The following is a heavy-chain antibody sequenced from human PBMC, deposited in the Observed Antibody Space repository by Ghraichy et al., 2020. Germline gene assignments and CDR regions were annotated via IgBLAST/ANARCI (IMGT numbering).Heavy chain of an antibody. Sequence: GGSLRLSCAASGFTFSDAWISWVRQAPGKGLEWVGRIRRTADGGRTEYAAPVTDRFSISRDDSRNTLFLHMDSLKSEDTAVYYCAVSSGWTHFRYWGQGTLVIVSS. J-gene: IGHJ4*02. CDR1: GFTFSDAW. V-gene: IGHV3-15*01. CDR3: AVSSGWTHFRY. D-gene: IGHD6-19*01. CDR2: IRRTADGGRT.